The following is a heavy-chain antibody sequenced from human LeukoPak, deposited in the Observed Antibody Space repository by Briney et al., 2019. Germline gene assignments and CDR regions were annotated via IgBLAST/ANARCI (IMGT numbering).Heavy chain of an antibody. CDR3: ARDNSVRDEAWWFYP. Sequence: ASVKISCKAFGYTFTNNWMHWVRQAPGQGPEWMGLISPTGGSTAYAQKFQGRVTLTRDMSTSTDYLELSSLRSEDTAVYYCARDNSVRDEAWWFYPWGQGTLVTVSS. D-gene: IGHD5-24*01. J-gene: IGHJ5*02. V-gene: IGHV1-46*01. CDR2: ISPTGGST. CDR1: GYTFTNNW.